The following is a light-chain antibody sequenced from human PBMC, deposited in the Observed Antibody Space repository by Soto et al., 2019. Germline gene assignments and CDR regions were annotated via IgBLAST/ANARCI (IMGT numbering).Light chain of an antibody. V-gene: IGKV2-29*03. J-gene: IGKJ2*01. CDR2: RVS. CDR3: RQASHLPYT. Sequence: DIVMTQTPLSLSVTPGQPASFSRKSSQSLLHSDGVTYLFWYLQKPGQSPQLLMYRVSNRLSGVPDRISSSGSGTDFTLTISRVEAEDVEVYYCRQASHLPYTFGLGTKLEI. CDR1: QSLLHSDGVTY.